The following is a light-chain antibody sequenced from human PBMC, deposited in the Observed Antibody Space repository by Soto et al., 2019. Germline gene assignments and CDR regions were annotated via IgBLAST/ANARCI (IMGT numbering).Light chain of an antibody. CDR2: DAS. V-gene: IGKV1-39*01. J-gene: IGKJ2*01. CDR1: QTISRF. Sequence: DIPMTQSPSSLSASVGDRVTITCRASQTISRFLNWYQWKPGKAPKFLIHDASNLQSGVPTRFSGSGSGTDFTLTISSLQPEDFATYYCQQSFSTPPTFGQGTKLEIK. CDR3: QQSFSTPPT.